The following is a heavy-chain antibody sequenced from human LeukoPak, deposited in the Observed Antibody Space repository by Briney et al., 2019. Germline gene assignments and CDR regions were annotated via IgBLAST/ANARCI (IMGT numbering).Heavy chain of an antibody. CDR3: ARRGYYDSSGYYNFDY. Sequence: ESLKISCKGSGYSFTNYWLAWERQMPGKGLECMGIIYPGDSDTRYSPSFQGQVTISADKSISTAYLQWSSLKASDTAMYYCARRGYYDSSGYYNFDYWGQGTLVTVSS. CDR1: GYSFTNYW. D-gene: IGHD3-22*01. CDR2: IYPGDSDT. V-gene: IGHV5-51*01. J-gene: IGHJ4*02.